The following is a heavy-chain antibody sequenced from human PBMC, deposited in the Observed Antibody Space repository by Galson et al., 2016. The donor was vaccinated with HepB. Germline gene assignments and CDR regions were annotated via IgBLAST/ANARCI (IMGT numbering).Heavy chain of an antibody. V-gene: IGHV1-46*01. Sequence: SVKVSCKASGHTLTNFYMHWVRQAPGQGLEWMGIINPGGSSATYAQSFQGRVALTRDTSTSTVYMERSSLRLEDTAVYYCARDERTVTFYTFDSWGQGTLVTVSS. CDR1: GHTLTNFY. D-gene: IGHD1-1*01. J-gene: IGHJ4*02. CDR2: INPGGSSA. CDR3: ARDERTVTFYTFDS.